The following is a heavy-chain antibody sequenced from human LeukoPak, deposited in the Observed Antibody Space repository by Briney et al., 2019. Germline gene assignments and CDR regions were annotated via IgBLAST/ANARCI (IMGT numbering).Heavy chain of an antibody. D-gene: IGHD5-24*01. Sequence: GESLKISCMCSGYSFTSYWIGWVRQMPGKGLEGMGIIYPGDSDTRYSPSFQGQVTISADKSISTAYLQWSSLKASDTAMYYCARQRDGYKVWFDPWGQGTLVTVSS. CDR2: IYPGDSDT. J-gene: IGHJ5*02. CDR3: ARQRDGYKVWFDP. CDR1: GYSFTSYW. V-gene: IGHV5-51*01.